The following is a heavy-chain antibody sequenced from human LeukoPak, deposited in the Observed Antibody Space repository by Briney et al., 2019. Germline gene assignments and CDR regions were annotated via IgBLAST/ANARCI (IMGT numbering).Heavy chain of an antibody. D-gene: IGHD1-26*01. CDR1: GGSISSSSYY. J-gene: IGHJ4*02. CDR3: ARRSSGATRYYFDY. Sequence: SETLSLTCTVSGGSISSSSYYWGWIRQPPGKGLEWIGSIYYSGSTYYNPSLKSRVTISVDTSKDQFSLKLSSVTAADTAVYYCARRSSGATRYYFDYWGQGTLVTVSS. CDR2: IYYSGST. V-gene: IGHV4-39*01.